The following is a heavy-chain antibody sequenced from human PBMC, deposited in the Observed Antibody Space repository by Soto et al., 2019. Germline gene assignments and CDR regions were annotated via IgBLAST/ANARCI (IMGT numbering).Heavy chain of an antibody. Sequence: GGSLRLSCAASGFTFSSYAMHWVRQAPGKGLEWVAVISYDGSNKYYADSVKGRFTISRDNSKNTLYLQMNSLRAEDTALYYCARDKDIVVVPAAPYYFDYWGQGTLVTVSS. CDR3: ARDKDIVVVPAAPYYFDY. D-gene: IGHD2-2*01. CDR1: GFTFSSYA. CDR2: ISYDGSNK. V-gene: IGHV3-30-3*01. J-gene: IGHJ4*02.